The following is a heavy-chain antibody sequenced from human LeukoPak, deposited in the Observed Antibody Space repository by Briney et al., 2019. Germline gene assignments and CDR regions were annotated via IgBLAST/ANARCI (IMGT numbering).Heavy chain of an antibody. CDR1: GESFSGYY. J-gene: IGHJ4*02. CDR2: VNHSGTT. V-gene: IGHV4-34*01. CDR3: ARAQETVAIDY. D-gene: IGHD5-12*01. Sequence: SETLSLTCAVYGESFSGYYWSWIRQPPGKGLEWIGDVNHSGTTNYNPSLKSRVTVSVDTSKNQFSLKLTSVTAADTAVYYCARAQETVAIDYWGQGTLVTVSS.